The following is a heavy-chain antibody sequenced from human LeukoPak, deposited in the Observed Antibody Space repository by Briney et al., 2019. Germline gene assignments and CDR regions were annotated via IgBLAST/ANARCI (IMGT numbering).Heavy chain of an antibody. Sequence: GASLRLSCAVSGFTFSSYAMSWVRQAPGKGLEWVSTINGGGDNTYYADSVKGRFTISRDDSKNTLYLQMNSLRAEDTAVYYCAKGQNYFGSGSRPDYWGQGTLVTVSS. V-gene: IGHV3-23*01. CDR2: INGGGDNT. D-gene: IGHD3-10*01. CDR1: GFTFSSYA. CDR3: AKGQNYFGSGSRPDY. J-gene: IGHJ4*02.